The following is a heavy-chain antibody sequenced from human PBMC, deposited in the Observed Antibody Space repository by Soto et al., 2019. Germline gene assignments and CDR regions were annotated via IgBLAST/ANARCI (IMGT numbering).Heavy chain of an antibody. CDR2: IYYSGST. J-gene: IGHJ3*02. D-gene: IGHD1-26*01. V-gene: IGHV4-31*03. CDR1: GGSISSGGYY. Sequence: SETLSLTCTVSGGSISSGGYYWSWICQHPGKGLEWIGYIYYSGSTYYNPSLKSRVTISVDTSKNQFSLKLSSVTAADTAMYYCARRYSGSAFDIWGQGTMVTVSS. CDR3: ARRYSGSAFDI.